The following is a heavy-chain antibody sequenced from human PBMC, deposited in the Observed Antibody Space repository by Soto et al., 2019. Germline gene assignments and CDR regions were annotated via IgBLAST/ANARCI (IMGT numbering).Heavy chain of an antibody. V-gene: IGHV4-31*03. CDR3: ARGVAPYYYDSSGPYYDS. J-gene: IGHJ4*02. CDR1: GGSVSSGAYY. CDR2: IYYSGST. D-gene: IGHD3-22*01. Sequence: PSETLSLTCTVSGGSVSSGAYYWTWIRHHPGKGLEWIGHIYYSGSTYYNPSLKSRVAISSDTSRNQFSLKLNSVTAADTAVYLCARGVAPYYYDSSGPYYDSWGRGALVTVSS.